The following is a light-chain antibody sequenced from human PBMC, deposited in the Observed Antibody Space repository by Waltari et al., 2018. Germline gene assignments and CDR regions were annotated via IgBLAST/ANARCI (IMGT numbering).Light chain of an antibody. CDR3: QQSSSTPQT. Sequence: DIQMTQSPSSLSASVGDRVTITCRASQSISYLNWYQQKPGKAPKLLIYAASSLQSGVPLRFSGSGSGTDFTLIISSLQPEDFAAYYCQQSSSTPQTFGGGTKVEVK. V-gene: IGKV1-39*01. CDR1: QSISY. CDR2: AAS. J-gene: IGKJ4*01.